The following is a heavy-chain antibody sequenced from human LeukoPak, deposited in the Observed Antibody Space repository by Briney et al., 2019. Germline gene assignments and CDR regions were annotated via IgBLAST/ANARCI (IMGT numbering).Heavy chain of an antibody. CDR2: ISAYNGNT. J-gene: IGHJ4*02. CDR3: ARDRVYDFWSGTDY. D-gene: IGHD3-3*01. Sequence: ASVKVSCKASGYTFTSYGISWVRQAPGQGLEWMGWISAYNGNTNYAQKLQGRVTMTTDTSTSTAYMKLRSLRSDDTAVYYCARDRVYDFWSGTDYWGQGTLVTVSS. V-gene: IGHV1-18*01. CDR1: GYTFTSYG.